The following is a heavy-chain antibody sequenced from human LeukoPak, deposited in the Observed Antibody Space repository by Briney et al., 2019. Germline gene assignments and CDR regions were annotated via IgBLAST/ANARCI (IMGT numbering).Heavy chain of an antibody. CDR2: IYSGGST. Sequence: PGGSLRLSCAASGFTFSSYAMSWVRQAPGKGLEWVSVIYSGGSTYYADSVKGRFTISRDNSKNTLYLQMNSLRAEDTAVYYCARDGTGYSSGWYLYMDVWGKGTTVTVSS. CDR3: ARDGTGYSSGWYLYMDV. D-gene: IGHD6-19*01. CDR1: GFTFSSYA. V-gene: IGHV3-53*01. J-gene: IGHJ6*03.